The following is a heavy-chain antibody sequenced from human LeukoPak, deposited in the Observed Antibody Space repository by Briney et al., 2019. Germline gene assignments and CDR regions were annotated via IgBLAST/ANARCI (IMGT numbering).Heavy chain of an antibody. CDR1: GGSISTYH. V-gene: IGHV4-59*01. CDR2: MQSTGNS. CDR3: ARDKQHSYGRYFDH. D-gene: IGHD5-18*01. J-gene: IGHJ4*02. Sequence: PSETLSLTCTVSGGSISTYHWNWIRKSPEKGLEWIGYMQSTGNSNYNPSLKSRVTMSVDMSRNQIVLNLSSVTPADTAVYFCARDKQHSYGRYFDHWGQGILATVSS.